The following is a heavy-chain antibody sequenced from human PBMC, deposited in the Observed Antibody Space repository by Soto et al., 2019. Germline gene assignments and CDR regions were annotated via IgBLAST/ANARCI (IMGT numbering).Heavy chain of an antibody. D-gene: IGHD3-3*01. J-gene: IGHJ6*02. CDR3: AKDRWDFGVADV. Sequence: EVQLVESGGGLVQPGGSLRLSCAAPGFTFSSYWMHWVRQAPGKGLVWVSRINSDGSSTSYADFVKGRSTISRDNAKNTLYLQMNSLRAEDTAVYYCAKDRWDFGVADVWGQGTTVTVSS. CDR2: INSDGSST. V-gene: IGHV3-74*01. CDR1: GFTFSSYW.